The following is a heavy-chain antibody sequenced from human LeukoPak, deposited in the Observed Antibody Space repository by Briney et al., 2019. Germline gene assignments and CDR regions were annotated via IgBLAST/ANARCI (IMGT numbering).Heavy chain of an antibody. J-gene: IGHJ5*02. V-gene: IGHV4-31*03. D-gene: IGHD3-10*01. CDR1: GGSISRGGYY. Sequence: SETLSLTCTVSGGSISRGGYYWSWIRQHPGKGLEWIGYIYYSGSTYYNPSLKSRVTISVDTSKNQFSLKLSSVTAADTAVYYCAREWFGAPFDPWGQGTLVTVSS. CDR2: IYYSGST. CDR3: AREWFGAPFDP.